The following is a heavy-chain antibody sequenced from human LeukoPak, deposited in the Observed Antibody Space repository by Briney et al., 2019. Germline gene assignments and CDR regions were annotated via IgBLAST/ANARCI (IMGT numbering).Heavy chain of an antibody. CDR2: IYYSGST. Sequence: SETLSLTCTVSGGSISSGGYYWSWIRQHPGKGLEWIGYIYYSGSTYYNPSLKSRVTISVDTSKNQFSLKLSSVTAADTAVYYCARLSYYDSSGLGDWGQGTLVTVSS. CDR1: GGSISSGGYY. D-gene: IGHD3-22*01. V-gene: IGHV4-31*03. CDR3: ARLSYYDSSGLGD. J-gene: IGHJ4*02.